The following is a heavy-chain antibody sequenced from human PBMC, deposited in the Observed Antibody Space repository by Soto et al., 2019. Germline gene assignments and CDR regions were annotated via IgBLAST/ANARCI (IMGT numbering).Heavy chain of an antibody. CDR2: IYYSGST. CDR3: ARERVITDYYYSGMDV. CDR1: GGSISSGDYY. V-gene: IGHV4-30-4*01. Sequence: TLSVTCTVSGGSISSGDYYWSWIRQPPGKGLEWIGYIYYSGSTYYNPSLKSRVTISVDTSKNQFSLKLSSVTAADTAVYYCARERVITDYYYSGMDVSGQGTTVTVSS. J-gene: IGHJ6*02. D-gene: IGHD3-10*01.